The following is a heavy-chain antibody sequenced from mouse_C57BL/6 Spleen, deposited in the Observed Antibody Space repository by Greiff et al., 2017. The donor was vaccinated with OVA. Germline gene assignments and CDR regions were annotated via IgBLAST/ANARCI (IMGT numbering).Heavy chain of an antibody. Sequence: VQLQQSGAELVKPGASVKLSCKASGYTFTSYWMHWVKQRPGQGLEWIGMIHPNSGSTNYNEKFKSKATLTVDKSSSTAYMQLSSLTSEDSAVYYCARSHYDYDRGYFDVWGTGTTVTVSS. D-gene: IGHD2-4*01. J-gene: IGHJ1*03. V-gene: IGHV1-64*01. CDR2: IHPNSGST. CDR3: ARSHYDYDRGYFDV. CDR1: GYTFTSYW.